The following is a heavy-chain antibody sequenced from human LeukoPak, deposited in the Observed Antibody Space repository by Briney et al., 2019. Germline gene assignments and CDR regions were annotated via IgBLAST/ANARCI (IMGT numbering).Heavy chain of an antibody. CDR3: AKDPRWELRLGYFQH. D-gene: IGHD1-26*01. V-gene: IGHV3-23*01. Sequence: GGSLRLSCAASGFTFSSYAMSWVRQAPGKGLEWVSAISGSGGSTYYADSVKGRFTISRDNSKNTLYLQMNSLRAEDTAVYYCAKDPRWELRLGYFQHWGQGTLVTVSS. CDR2: ISGSGGST. J-gene: IGHJ1*01. CDR1: GFTFSSYA.